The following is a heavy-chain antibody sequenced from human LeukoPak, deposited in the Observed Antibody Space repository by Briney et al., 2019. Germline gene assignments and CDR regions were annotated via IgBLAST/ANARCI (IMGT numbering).Heavy chain of an antibody. J-gene: IGHJ5*02. V-gene: IGHV1-2*02. CDR1: GYTFTGYY. D-gene: IGHD1-1*01. Sequence: VASVKVSCKASGYTFTGYYMHWVRQAPGQGLEWMGWINPNSGGTNYAQKFQGRVTRTRNTSISTAYMELSRLRSDDTAVYYCALYPGWPVPQLSGFDPWGQGTLVTVSS. CDR3: ALYPGWPVPQLSGFDP. CDR2: INPNSGGT.